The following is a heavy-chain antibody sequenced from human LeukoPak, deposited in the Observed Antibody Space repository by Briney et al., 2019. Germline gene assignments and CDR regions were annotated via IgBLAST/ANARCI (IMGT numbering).Heavy chain of an antibody. D-gene: IGHD1-26*01. J-gene: IGHJ4*02. V-gene: IGHV4-34*01. Sequence: PSETLSLTCAVYGGSFSGYCWSWIRQPPGKGLEWIGEINHSGSTNYNPSLKSRVTISVDTSKNQFSLKLSSVTAADTAVYYCAGLVGATCIDYWGQGTLVAVSS. CDR3: AGLVGATCIDY. CDR2: INHSGST. CDR1: GGSFSGYC.